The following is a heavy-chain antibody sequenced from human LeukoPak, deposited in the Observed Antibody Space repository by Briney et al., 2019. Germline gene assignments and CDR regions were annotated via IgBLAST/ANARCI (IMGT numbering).Heavy chain of an antibody. CDR1: GFTFNSYW. V-gene: IGHV3-74*01. J-gene: IGHJ4*02. CDR3: ARAQVGATVDY. Sequence: PGGSLRLSCVVSGFTFNSYWMHWVGQAPGKGLIWVSRISGDGGTINYADSVKGRFTISKDNAENTLYLQMNNLRAEDTAVYYCARAQVGATVDYWGQGTLVTVSS. CDR2: ISGDGGTI. D-gene: IGHD1-26*01.